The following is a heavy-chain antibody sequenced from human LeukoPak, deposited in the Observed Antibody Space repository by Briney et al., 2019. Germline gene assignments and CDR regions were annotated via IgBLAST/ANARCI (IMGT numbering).Heavy chain of an antibody. CDR3: ARQYYDSSGYLTFDY. V-gene: IGHV1-2*02. CDR1: GYTFTGYY. Sequence: ASVKVSCKASGYTFTGYYMHWVRQAPGQGLEWMGWINPNSGGTNYAQKFQGRVTMTRDTSISTVYMELSSLRSEDTAVYYCARQYYDSSGYLTFDYWGQGTLVTVSS. CDR2: INPNSGGT. J-gene: IGHJ4*02. D-gene: IGHD3-22*01.